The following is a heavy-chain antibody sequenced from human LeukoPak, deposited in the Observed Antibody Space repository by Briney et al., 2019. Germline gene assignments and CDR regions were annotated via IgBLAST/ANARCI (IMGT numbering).Heavy chain of an antibody. CDR3: ARGPSVAAHLDY. CDR1: GASISTNNW. V-gene: IGHV4-4*02. D-gene: IGHD5-12*01. Sequence: SGTLSLTCAVSGASISTNNWWGWVRQSPGKGLEWIGEIYHNGNRNYNPSLKSRLTISVDKSKNQFPLNLSSVTAADTAVYYCARGPSVAAHLDYWGQGTLVTVSS. CDR2: IYHNGNR. J-gene: IGHJ4*02.